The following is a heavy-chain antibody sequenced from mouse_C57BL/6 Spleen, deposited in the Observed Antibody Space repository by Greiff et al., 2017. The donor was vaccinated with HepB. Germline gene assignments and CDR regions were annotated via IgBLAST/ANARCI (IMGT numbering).Heavy chain of an antibody. CDR3: AKFITTVDWYFEV. V-gene: IGHV5-4*03. J-gene: IGHJ1*03. CDR1: GFTFSSYA. CDR2: ISDGGSYT. Sequence: EVKLVESGGGLVKPGGSLKLSCAASGFTFSSYAMSWVRQTPEKRLEWVATISDGGSYTYYPDNVKGRFTISRDNAKNNLYLQMSHLKSEDTAMYYCAKFITTVDWYFEVWGTGTTVTVSS. D-gene: IGHD1-1*01.